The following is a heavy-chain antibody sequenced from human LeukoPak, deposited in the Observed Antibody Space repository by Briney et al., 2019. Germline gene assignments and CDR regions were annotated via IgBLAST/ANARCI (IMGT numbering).Heavy chain of an antibody. D-gene: IGHD3-9*01. CDR1: GYTFTSYA. CDR2: INTNTGNP. J-gene: IGHJ6*03. Sequence: GASVKVSCKASGYTFTSYAKNWVRQAPGQGLEWMGWINTNTGNPTYAQGFTGRFVFSLDTSVSTAYLQISSLKAEDTAVYYCARDLRDILTGYWDYYYYYMDVWGKGTTVTVSS. V-gene: IGHV7-4-1*02. CDR3: ARDLRDILTGYWDYYYYYMDV.